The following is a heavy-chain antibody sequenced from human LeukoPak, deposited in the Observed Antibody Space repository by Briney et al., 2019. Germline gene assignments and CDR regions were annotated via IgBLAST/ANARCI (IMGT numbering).Heavy chain of an antibody. V-gene: IGHV4-34*01. CDR2: VNESGGT. D-gene: IGHD1-26*01. Sequence: SETLSLTCAVYIDSFSNYHWNWIRQTPAKGMEWIGEVNESGGTNISPSLRSRVTLSVDTSKNQFSLKLISVTVADTAIYYCARGQGATVPQVDKNWFDPWGQGTLVTVSS. CDR3: ARGQGATVPQVDKNWFDP. CDR1: IDSFSNYH. J-gene: IGHJ5*02.